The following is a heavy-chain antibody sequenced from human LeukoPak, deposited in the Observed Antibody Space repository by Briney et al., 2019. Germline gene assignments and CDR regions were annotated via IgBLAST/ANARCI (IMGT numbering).Heavy chain of an antibody. CDR2: INQGGSEK. Sequence: GGSLRLSCAASGFTFSIYWMSWVRQAPGKGLEWVANINQGGSEKNCVDSVKGRFTISRDNAKNSLYLLMNSLRAEDTAVYYCARDVERYCSRASCPYFDHWGQGTPVTVSS. CDR3: ARDVERYCSRASCPYFDH. CDR1: GFTFSIYW. V-gene: IGHV3-7*01. J-gene: IGHJ4*02. D-gene: IGHD2-2*01.